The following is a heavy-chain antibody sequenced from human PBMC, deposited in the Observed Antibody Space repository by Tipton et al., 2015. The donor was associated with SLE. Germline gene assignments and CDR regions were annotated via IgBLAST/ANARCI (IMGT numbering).Heavy chain of an antibody. CDR2: IYYSGST. V-gene: IGHV4-61*01. Sequence: LRLSCTVSGGSISSSSYYWGWIRQPPGKGLEWIGYIYYSGSTNYNPSLKSRVTISVDTSKNQFSLKLSSVTAADTAVYYCAREPRPRGALKGAFDIWGQGTMVTVSS. CDR3: AREPRPRGALKGAFDI. CDR1: GGSISSSSYY. J-gene: IGHJ3*02.